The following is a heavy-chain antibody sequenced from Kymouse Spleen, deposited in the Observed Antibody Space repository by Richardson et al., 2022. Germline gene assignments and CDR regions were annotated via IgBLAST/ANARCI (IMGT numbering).Heavy chain of an antibody. D-gene: IGHD3-3*01. CDR3: AREAIFGVVIIDYYYGMDV. CDR1: GFTFSSYS. CDR2: ISSSSSTI. J-gene: IGHJ6*02. V-gene: IGHV3-48*02. Sequence: EVQLVESGGGLVQPGGSLRLSCAASGFTFSSYSMNWVRQAPGKGLEWVSYISSSSSTIYYADSVKGRFTISRDNAKNSLYLQMNSLRDEDTAVYYCAREAIFGVVIIDYYYGMDVWGQGTTVTVSS.